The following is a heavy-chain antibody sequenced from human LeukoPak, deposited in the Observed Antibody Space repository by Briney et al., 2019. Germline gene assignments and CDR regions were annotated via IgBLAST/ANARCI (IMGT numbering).Heavy chain of an antibody. CDR3: ARGGVKRLGGKYYYYYMDV. CDR2: IYTSGST. D-gene: IGHD3-10*01. Sequence: SETLSLTCTVSGGSISSYYWSWIRQPAGKGLEWIGRIYTSGSTNYNPSLKSRVTMSVDTSKNQFSLKLSSVTAADTAVYYCARGGVKRLGGKYYYYYMDVWGKGTTVTVSS. V-gene: IGHV4-4*07. CDR1: GGSISSYY. J-gene: IGHJ6*03.